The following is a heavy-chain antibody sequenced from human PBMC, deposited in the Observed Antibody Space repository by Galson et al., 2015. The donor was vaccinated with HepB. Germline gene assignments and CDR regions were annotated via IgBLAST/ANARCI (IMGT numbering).Heavy chain of an antibody. CDR3: ARLSGYGASVYFAH. J-gene: IGHJ4*02. CDR1: GGSINSGGYS. Sequence: LSLTCTVSGGSINSGGYSWGWIRQSPGKGLEWLGHIYQSGDTFYNPSLGRRVAISGDRSNNQFSLSLTSVTAADTAVYYCARLSGYGASVYFAHWGQGALVAV. D-gene: IGHD4-17*01. CDR2: IYQSGDT. V-gene: IGHV4-30-2*06.